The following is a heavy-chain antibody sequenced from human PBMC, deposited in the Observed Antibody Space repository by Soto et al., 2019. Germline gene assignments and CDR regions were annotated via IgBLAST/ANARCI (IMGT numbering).Heavy chain of an antibody. V-gene: IGHV1-18*01. CDR3: ARGSRKWIAADFDY. CDR2: ISAYNGNT. J-gene: IGHJ4*02. Sequence: ASVTVSCKASGYTFTSCGRSWVRQAPGQGLEWMGWISAYNGNTNYAQKLQGRVTMTTDTSTSTAYMELRSLRSDDTAVYYCARGSRKWIAADFDYWGQGTLVTVSS. CDR1: GYTFTSCG. D-gene: IGHD6-6*01.